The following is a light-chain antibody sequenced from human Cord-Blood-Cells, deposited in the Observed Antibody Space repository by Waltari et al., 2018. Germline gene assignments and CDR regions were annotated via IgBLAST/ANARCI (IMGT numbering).Light chain of an antibody. J-gene: IGKJ1*01. Sequence: DIVMTQSPDSLAVSLGERATINCKSSQSVLYSSNNKNYVAWYQQKPGQPPKLLSYWASNRESVVPGRGSGSGSRTDFTVTISSLQAEDVAVYYCQQYYSTPPTFGQGTKVEIK. CDR1: QSVLYSSNNKNY. CDR3: QQYYSTPPT. CDR2: WAS. V-gene: IGKV4-1*01.